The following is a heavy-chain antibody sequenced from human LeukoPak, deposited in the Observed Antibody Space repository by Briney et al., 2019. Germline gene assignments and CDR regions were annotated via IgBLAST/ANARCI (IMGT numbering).Heavy chain of an antibody. J-gene: IGHJ4*02. Sequence: ASVKVSCKASGYTFTSYWIGWVRQMPGKGLEWMGIIYPGDSDTRYSPSFQGQVTISADKSISTAYLQWSSLKASDTAMYYCARTYCGGDCLDYWGQGTLVTVSS. CDR3: ARTYCGGDCLDY. D-gene: IGHD2-21*01. CDR1: GYTFTSYW. CDR2: IYPGDSDT. V-gene: IGHV5-51*01.